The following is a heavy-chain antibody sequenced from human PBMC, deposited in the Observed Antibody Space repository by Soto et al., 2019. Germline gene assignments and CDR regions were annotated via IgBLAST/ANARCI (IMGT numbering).Heavy chain of an antibody. J-gene: IGHJ6*02. CDR1: GYTFTGYY. Sequence: ASVKVSCKASGYTFTGYYMHWVRQAPGQGLEWMGWINPNSGGTNYAQKFQGWVTMTRDTSISTAYMELSRLRSDDTAVYYCARDQRRIAVAGTYHYGMDVWGQGTTVTVSS. CDR3: ARDQRRIAVAGTYHYGMDV. CDR2: INPNSGGT. D-gene: IGHD6-19*01. V-gene: IGHV1-2*04.